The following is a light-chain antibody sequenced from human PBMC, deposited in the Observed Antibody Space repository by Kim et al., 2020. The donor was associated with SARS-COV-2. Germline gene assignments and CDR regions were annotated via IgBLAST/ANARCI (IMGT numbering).Light chain of an antibody. CDR1: QSISSF. Sequence: ASVGDRITLTCRASQSISSFLNWYQQKPGKAPKALIYGASILQSGAPSRFTASGSGTDFTLTISSLQPEDFATYYCQQTYSPPRTFGQGTKVDIK. J-gene: IGKJ1*01. CDR2: GAS. CDR3: QQTYSPPRT. V-gene: IGKV1-39*01.